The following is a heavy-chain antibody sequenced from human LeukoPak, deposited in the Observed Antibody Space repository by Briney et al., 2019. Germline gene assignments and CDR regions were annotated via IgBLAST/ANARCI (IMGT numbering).Heavy chain of an antibody. Sequence: SETLSLTCTVSGGSISSYYWSWIRQPPGKGLEWIGYIHDSGSTNYNPSLKSRVTISVDTSKNRFSLKLSSVTAADTAVYYCARDRREQYCSGGSCYSALGFFDYWGQGTLVIVSS. CDR1: GGSISSYY. J-gene: IGHJ4*02. D-gene: IGHD2-15*01. V-gene: IGHV4-59*01. CDR3: ARDRREQYCSGGSCYSALGFFDY. CDR2: IHDSGST.